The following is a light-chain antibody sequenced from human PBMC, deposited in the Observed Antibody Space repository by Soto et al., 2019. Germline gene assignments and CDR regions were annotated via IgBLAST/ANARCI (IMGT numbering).Light chain of an antibody. J-gene: IGKJ2*01. V-gene: IGKV3-15*01. CDR3: QQYNNWPPYT. CDR1: QSVSRN. Sequence: EIVMTQSPATLSVSPGEGVTLSCRASQSVSRNLAWYQQKPGQAPRLLIYGASTRATDIPARFSGSGSGTDFTLTISSLQSEDFAVYYCQQYNNWPPYTFGQGTKLEIK. CDR2: GAS.